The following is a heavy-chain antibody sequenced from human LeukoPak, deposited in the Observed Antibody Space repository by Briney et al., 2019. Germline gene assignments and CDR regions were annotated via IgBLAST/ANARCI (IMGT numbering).Heavy chain of an antibody. J-gene: IGHJ5*02. Sequence: SETLSLTCSVSGGSISSGSHYWGWIRQPPGKGLEWIGSVSYSGSTSYNPSLKSRVTISVDTSKNQLSLRLSSVTAADTAVFYCARGHLGLSPWGQGTLVTVSS. D-gene: IGHD3-10*01. CDR1: GGSISSGSHY. V-gene: IGHV4-39*01. CDR2: VSYSGST. CDR3: ARGHLGLSP.